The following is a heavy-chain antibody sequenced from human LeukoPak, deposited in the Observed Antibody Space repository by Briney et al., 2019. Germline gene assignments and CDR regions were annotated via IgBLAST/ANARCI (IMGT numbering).Heavy chain of an antibody. V-gene: IGHV3-30*03. CDR3: ARAPEWLIFDY. CDR2: ISYHGSNK. J-gene: IGHJ4*02. Sequence: GTSLRLSCAASEFTFSSYAMHWVRQAPGKGLEWVAFISYHGSNKYYADSVKGRFTISRHNSKNTLYLQMNSLRAEDTAVYYCARAPEWLIFDYWGQGTLVTVSS. D-gene: IGHD6-19*01. CDR1: EFTFSSYA.